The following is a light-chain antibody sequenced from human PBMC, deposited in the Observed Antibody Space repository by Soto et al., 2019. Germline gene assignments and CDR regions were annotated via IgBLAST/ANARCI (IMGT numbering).Light chain of an antibody. Sequence: IQMTQSPSSLSASVGDRVTITCRASQSISSYLNWYQQKPGKAPKLLIYAASSLQSGVPSRFSGSGSGTDFTLTISSLQPEDFATYYCQQSYSTPPTFGGGTKADIK. J-gene: IGKJ4*01. V-gene: IGKV1-39*01. CDR1: QSISSY. CDR3: QQSYSTPPT. CDR2: AAS.